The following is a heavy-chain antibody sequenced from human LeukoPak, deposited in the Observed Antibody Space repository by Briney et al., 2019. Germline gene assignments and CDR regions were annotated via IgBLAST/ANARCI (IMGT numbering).Heavy chain of an antibody. CDR2: ISWNSGSI. D-gene: IGHD6-6*01. CDR1: GFTFDDYA. Sequence: GGSLRLSCAASGFTFDDYAMHWVRQAPGKGLEWVSGISWNSGSIGYADSVKGRFTISRDNAKNSLYLQMNSLRAEDMALYYCAKDGSAARPLYYFDYWGQGTLVTVSS. CDR3: AKDGSAARPLYYFDY. J-gene: IGHJ4*02. V-gene: IGHV3-9*03.